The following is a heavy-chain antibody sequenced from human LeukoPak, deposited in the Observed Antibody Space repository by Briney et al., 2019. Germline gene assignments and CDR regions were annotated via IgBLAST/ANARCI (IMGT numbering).Heavy chain of an antibody. J-gene: IGHJ4*02. CDR3: ARDRGGYYFDY. D-gene: IGHD2-15*01. V-gene: IGHV3-53*01. Sequence: GGSLRLSCAASGFTVSSNYMSWVRQAPGKGLEWVSVIYSGGSTYYADSVKGRFTISRDNSKNTLYLQMSSLRAEDTAVYYCARDRGGYYFDYWGQGTLVTVSS. CDR2: IYSGGST. CDR1: GFTVSSNY.